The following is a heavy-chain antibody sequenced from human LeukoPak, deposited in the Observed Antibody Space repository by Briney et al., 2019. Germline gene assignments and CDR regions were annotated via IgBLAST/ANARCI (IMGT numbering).Heavy chain of an antibody. Sequence: GGSLRLSCAASGFTFSSHWMNWVRQAPGKGLEWVSSISSSSSYIYYADSVKGRFAISRDNAKNSLYLQMNSLRAEDTAVYYCASPVAVAGTSFDYWGQGTLVTVSS. CDR1: GFTFSSHW. V-gene: IGHV3-21*06. CDR2: ISSSSSYI. D-gene: IGHD6-19*01. CDR3: ASPVAVAGTSFDY. J-gene: IGHJ4*02.